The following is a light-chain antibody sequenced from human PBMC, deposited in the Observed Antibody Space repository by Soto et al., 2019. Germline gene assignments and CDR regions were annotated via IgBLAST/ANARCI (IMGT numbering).Light chain of an antibody. CDR3: HQYYSYPLT. V-gene: IGKV1-8*01. J-gene: IGKJ3*01. Sequence: AIRMTQSPSSFSASTGDRVTITCRASQGISSYLAWYQQKPGKAPKLLIYAASTLQSGVPSRFSGSGSGTDFTLTISCLQSEDFATYYCHQYYSYPLTVGPGTKVDIK. CDR1: QGISSY. CDR2: AAS.